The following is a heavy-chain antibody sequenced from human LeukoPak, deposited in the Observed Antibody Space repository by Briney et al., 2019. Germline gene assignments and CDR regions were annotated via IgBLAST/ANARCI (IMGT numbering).Heavy chain of an antibody. CDR1: GFTFSSSW. V-gene: IGHV3-74*01. CDR3: AKDIEAGTAGFSFDY. Sequence: GGSLRLSCAASGFTFSSSWMHWVRQAPGKGLVWVSRINTDGSTTRYADSVKGRFTISRDNSKNSLSLQMNSLRTEDTALYYCAKDIEAGTAGFSFDYWGQGTLVAVSS. J-gene: IGHJ4*02. CDR2: INTDGSTT. D-gene: IGHD2-21*02.